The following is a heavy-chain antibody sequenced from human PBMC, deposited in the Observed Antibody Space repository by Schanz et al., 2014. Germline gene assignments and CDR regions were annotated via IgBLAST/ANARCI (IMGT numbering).Heavy chain of an antibody. CDR3: AREDRYYHGLDV. Sequence: QLQLQESGSGLVKPSQTLSLTCAVSGGSISRGFYSWNWIRQPPGRGLEWIGCIYYSGSTYYNPSLKPRVPIAIERSKAQFPLSLNSVTAADTAVYYCAREDRYYHGLDVWGQGTTVTVS. V-gene: IGHV4-30-2*01. CDR1: GGSISRGFYS. CDR2: IYYSGST. J-gene: IGHJ6*02.